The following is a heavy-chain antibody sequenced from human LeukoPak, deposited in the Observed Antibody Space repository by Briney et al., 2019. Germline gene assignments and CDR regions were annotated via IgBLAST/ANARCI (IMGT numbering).Heavy chain of an antibody. CDR2: INPSSGGT. J-gene: IGHJ4*02. CDR1: GYPFTGYY. Sequence: ASVKVSCKASGYPFTGYYIHWVRQAPGQGLEWMGWINPSSGGTNFAQRFQGRVTMTRDTSISTAYMELSRLRSDDTAVYHCARDRGKDGYTLGGDYWGQGTLVTVSS. V-gene: IGHV1-2*02. CDR3: ARDRGKDGYTLGGDY. D-gene: IGHD5-24*01.